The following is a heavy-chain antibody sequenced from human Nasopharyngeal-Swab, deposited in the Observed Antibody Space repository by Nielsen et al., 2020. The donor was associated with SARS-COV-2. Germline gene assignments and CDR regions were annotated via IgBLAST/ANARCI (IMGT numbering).Heavy chain of an antibody. J-gene: IGHJ4*02. Sequence: GESLKISCAASGFTFSSYSMNWVRQAPGKGLEWVSSISSSSSYIYYADSVKGRFTISRDNAKNSLYLQMNSLRAEDTAVYYCTTVWGVVGATPFDYWGQGTLVTVSS. D-gene: IGHD1-26*01. V-gene: IGHV3-21*01. CDR3: TTVWGVVGATPFDY. CDR2: ISSSSSYI. CDR1: GFTFSSYS.